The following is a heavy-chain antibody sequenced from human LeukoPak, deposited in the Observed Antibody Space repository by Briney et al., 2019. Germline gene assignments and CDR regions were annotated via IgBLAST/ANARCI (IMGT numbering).Heavy chain of an antibody. D-gene: IGHD4-17*01. CDR1: GFTFSSYE. CDR3: ARGAYGDYGRGY. Sequence: GGSLRLSCAASGFTFSSYEMNWVRQAPGKGLEXXXYIYKSGSSTYYADSAKGRFTISRDNAKNLLYLQMNSLRAEDTAVYYCARGAYGDYGRGYWGQGTLVTVSS. V-gene: IGHV3-48*03. J-gene: IGHJ4*02. CDR2: IYKSGSST.